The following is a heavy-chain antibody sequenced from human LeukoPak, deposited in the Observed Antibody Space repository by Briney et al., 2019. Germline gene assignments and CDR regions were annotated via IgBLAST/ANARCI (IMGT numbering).Heavy chain of an antibody. D-gene: IGHD5-12*01. CDR3: ASGVAPFAGAFDI. CDR1: GGSFSGYY. J-gene: IGHJ3*02. V-gene: IGHV4-34*01. Sequence: PSETLSLTCAVYGGSFSGYYWSWIRQPPGKGLEWIGEINHSGSTNYNPSLKSRVTISVDTSKNQFSLKLSPVTAADTAVYYCASGVAPFAGAFDIWGQGTMVTVSS. CDR2: INHSGST.